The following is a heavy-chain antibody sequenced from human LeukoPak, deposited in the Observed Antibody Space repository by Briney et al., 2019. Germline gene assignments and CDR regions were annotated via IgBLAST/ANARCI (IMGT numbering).Heavy chain of an antibody. D-gene: IGHD3-10*01. CDR1: GYTFTGYY. V-gene: IGHV1-2*02. J-gene: IGHJ4*02. CDR2: INPNSGGT. Sequence: GASVTVSCKASGYTFTGYYMHWVRQAPGQGLEWMGWINPNSGGTNYAQKLQGRVTMTTDTSTSTAYMELRSLRSDDTAVYYCARVVTMVRGVKTRHPTKSDYWGQGTLVTVSS. CDR3: ARVVTMVRGVKTRHPTKSDY.